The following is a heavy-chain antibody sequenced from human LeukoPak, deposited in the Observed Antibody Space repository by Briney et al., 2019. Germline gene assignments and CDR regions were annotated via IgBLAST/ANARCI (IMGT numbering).Heavy chain of an antibody. Sequence: GESLKISCKASGYSFTSHWIGWVRQMPGKGLEWMGIIYPGDFDTRYSTSFQGQVTISADKFITTAYLQWSSLKASDTAMYFCARHFGDLSTLDSWGQGTLVTVSS. CDR3: ARHFGDLSTLDS. CDR2: IYPGDFDT. CDR1: GYSFTSHW. V-gene: IGHV5-51*01. J-gene: IGHJ4*02. D-gene: IGHD3-16*02.